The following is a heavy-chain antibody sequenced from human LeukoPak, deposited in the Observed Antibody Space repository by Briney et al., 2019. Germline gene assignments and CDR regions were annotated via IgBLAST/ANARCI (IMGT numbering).Heavy chain of an antibody. CDR2: ISSDGGGT. J-gene: IGHJ4*02. CDR1: GFIFTPYA. V-gene: IGHV3-64*04. CDR3: AKGLPLDY. Sequence: AGGSLRLSCSASGFIFTPYAVHWVRQAPGKGLEYVSAISSDGGGTYYTDSVKGRFTISRDNSKNTLYLQMNSLRAEDTAVYYCAKGLPLDYWGQGTLVTVSS.